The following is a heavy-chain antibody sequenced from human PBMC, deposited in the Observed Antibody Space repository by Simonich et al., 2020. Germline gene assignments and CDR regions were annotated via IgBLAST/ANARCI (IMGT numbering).Heavy chain of an antibody. CDR2: INPNSGGT. D-gene: IGHD6-13*01. CDR1: GYPFTGYY. V-gene: IGHV1-2*02. CDR3: ARDSYSSWYFDL. J-gene: IGHJ2*01. Sequence: QVQLVQSGAEVKKPGASVKVSCKASGYPFTGYYMHWVRQAPGQGLEWMGWINPNSGGTNYVQKFQGRVTMTRDTSISTAYMELSRLRSDDTAVYYCARDSYSSWYFDLWGRGTLVTVSS.